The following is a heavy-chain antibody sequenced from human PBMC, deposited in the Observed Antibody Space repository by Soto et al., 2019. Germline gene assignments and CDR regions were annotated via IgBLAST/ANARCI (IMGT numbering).Heavy chain of an antibody. CDR2: IYPGDSDT. Sequence: EVQLVQSGAEVKKPGESLKISCKGSGYSFTSYWIGWVRQMPGKGLEWMGIIYPGDSDTRYSPSFQGQVTISADKSISTAYLQWSSLKASDTAMDYCARHGIPAAPPRGYYYYGMDVWGQGTTVTVSS. J-gene: IGHJ6*02. D-gene: IGHD6-6*01. V-gene: IGHV5-51*01. CDR3: ARHGIPAAPPRGYYYYGMDV. CDR1: GYSFTSYW.